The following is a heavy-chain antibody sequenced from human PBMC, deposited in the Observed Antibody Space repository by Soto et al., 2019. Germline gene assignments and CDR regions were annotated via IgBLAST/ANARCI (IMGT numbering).Heavy chain of an antibody. D-gene: IGHD5-18*01. CDR1: GGTFSSYA. V-gene: IGHV1-69*06. CDR2: IIPIFGTA. Sequence: QVQLVQSGAEVKKPGSSVKVSCKASGGTFSSYAISWVRQAPGQGLEWMGGIIPIFGTANYAQKFQGRVTITADKSTSTAYMELSSLRSEDTAVYYCARERRGYIYGSFFAFDIWGQGTMVTVS. J-gene: IGHJ3*02. CDR3: ARERRGYIYGSFFAFDI.